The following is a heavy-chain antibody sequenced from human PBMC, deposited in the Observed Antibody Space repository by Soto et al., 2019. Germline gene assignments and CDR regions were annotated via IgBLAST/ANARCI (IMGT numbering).Heavy chain of an antibody. Sequence: EVQLVESGGGLVQPGGSLRLSCAASGFTFSSSEMSWVRQAPGKGLEWVSYTSSSGSTTHYADSVKGRFTISRDNAKPSMYLQMNSLRVGGTAGYYCAKWEVVNGLDYWGQGTLVTVSS. CDR2: TSSSGSTT. CDR3: AKWEVVNGLDY. D-gene: IGHD3-22*01. J-gene: IGHJ4*02. V-gene: IGHV3-48*03. CDR1: GFTFSSSE.